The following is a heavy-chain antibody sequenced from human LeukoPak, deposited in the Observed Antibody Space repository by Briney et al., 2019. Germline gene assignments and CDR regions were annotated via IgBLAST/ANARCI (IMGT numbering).Heavy chain of an antibody. V-gene: IGHV3-30*02. CDR2: MRRGGGLK. J-gene: IGHJ5*02. CDR3: ARGSSGGSCDP. CDR1: GFTFDDYG. Sequence: GGSLRLSCAASGFTFDDYGVHWVRQVPGKGLEWVAFMRRGGGLKYYADSVKGRFTISRDTSKDKVYLEMNSLRPEDTALYFSARGSSGGSCDPWGQGTLVTVSS. D-gene: IGHD2-15*01.